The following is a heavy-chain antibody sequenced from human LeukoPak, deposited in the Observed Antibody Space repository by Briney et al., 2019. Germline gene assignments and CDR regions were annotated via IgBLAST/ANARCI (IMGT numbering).Heavy chain of an antibody. J-gene: IGHJ4*02. CDR3: AIGTTVTHFDY. V-gene: IGHV5-10-1*01. D-gene: IGHD4-17*01. CDR1: GYRFTSYW. Sequence: GESLQISCKGSGYRFTSYWISWVRQMPGKGLEWMGRIDPSDSYTNYSPSFQGHVTISADRSISTAYLQWSSLKASDTAMYYCAIGTTVTHFDYWGQGTLVTVSS. CDR2: IDPSDSYT.